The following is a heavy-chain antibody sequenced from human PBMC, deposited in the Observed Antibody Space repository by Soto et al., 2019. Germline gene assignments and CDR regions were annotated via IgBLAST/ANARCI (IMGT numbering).Heavy chain of an antibody. V-gene: IGHV4-59*01. CDR2: IYYNGNT. CDR3: ASVVADYGGKSDGANPVPRGWFDP. J-gene: IGHJ5*02. Sequence: SATKAFSSTACGASISSYCGSGILPPTEKRQEMVGYIYYNGNTNYNPSLKSRVTITVDTSKNTFYMELSTVTAADTAVYYSASVVADYGGKSDGANPVPRGWFDPWGQGTLVTVSS. CDR1: GASISSYC. D-gene: IGHD4-17*01.